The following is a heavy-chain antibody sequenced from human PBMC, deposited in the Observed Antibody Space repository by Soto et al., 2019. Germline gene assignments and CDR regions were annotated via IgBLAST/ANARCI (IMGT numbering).Heavy chain of an antibody. CDR1: GGSFSGYY. D-gene: IGHD6-19*01. CDR2: INHSGST. J-gene: IGHJ4*02. CDR3: ARAFGMAVAETDTYYFDY. Sequence: SETLSLTCAVYGGSFSGYYWSWIRQPPGKGLEWIGEINHSGSTNYNPSLKSRVTISVDTSKNQFSLKLSSVTAADTAVYYCARAFGMAVAETDTYYFDYWGQGTLVTVSS. V-gene: IGHV4-34*01.